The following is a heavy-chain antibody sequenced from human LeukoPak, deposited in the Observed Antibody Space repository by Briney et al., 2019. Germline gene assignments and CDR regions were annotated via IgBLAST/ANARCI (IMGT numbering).Heavy chain of an antibody. CDR3: ARAGRHGYNLDAFDM. Sequence: GGSLRLSCAASGFTFGSYAMHWVRQAPGKGLEWVAVIWHDGSNKYYADSVKGRFTISRDNSKNTLYLQMNSLRGEDTAVYYCARAGRHGYNLDAFDMWGRGTMVIVSS. CDR1: GFTFGSYA. V-gene: IGHV3-33*08. D-gene: IGHD5-24*01. CDR2: IWHDGSNK. J-gene: IGHJ3*02.